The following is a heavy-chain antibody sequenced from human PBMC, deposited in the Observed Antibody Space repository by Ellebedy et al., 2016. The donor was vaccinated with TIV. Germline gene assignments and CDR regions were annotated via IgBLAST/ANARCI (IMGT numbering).Heavy chain of an antibody. CDR2: IHPADSNT. CDR3: ARQGSNWYRYFDL. J-gene: IGHJ2*01. V-gene: IGHV5-51*01. Sequence: GESLKISCQGFGFSFSDYWIGWVRQMPGKGLEWMGIIHPADSNTKYSPSFQGQVTISADKSNGTAFLQWSSLKASDSAIYYCARQGSNWYRYFDLWGRGTLVTVSS. CDR1: GFSFSDYW. D-gene: IGHD4-11*01.